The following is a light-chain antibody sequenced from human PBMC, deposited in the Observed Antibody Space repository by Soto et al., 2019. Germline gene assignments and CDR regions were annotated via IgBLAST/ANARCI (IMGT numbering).Light chain of an antibody. CDR2: APS. J-gene: IGKJ4*01. CDR3: QQFGY. V-gene: IGKV3-20*01. CDR1: QSLSSNY. Sequence: EIVLTQSPGALSLSPGERAILSCRASQSLSSNYLAWYQQKPGQAPRLLIYAPSSRATGIPDRFSASGSGTDSTLYISRLEPEYSAVYYCQQFGYFGGGTKVEIK.